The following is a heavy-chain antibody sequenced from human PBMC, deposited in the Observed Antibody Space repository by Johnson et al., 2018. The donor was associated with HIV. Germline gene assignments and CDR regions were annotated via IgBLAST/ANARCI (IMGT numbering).Heavy chain of an antibody. V-gene: IGHV3-15*01. J-gene: IGHJ3*02. CDR1: GFTFSNAW. CDR2: IQSKTYGGTT. D-gene: IGHD6-13*01. Sequence: VQLVESGGGLVKPGGSLRLSCAASGFTFSNAWMSWVRQAPGKGLEWVGRIQSKTYGGTTDYAAPVKGRFTISRDDSKNTLFLRLNSLKTEDTAVYYCTTGRYSSSADAFDIWGQGTVVTVSS. CDR3: TTGRYSSSADAFDI.